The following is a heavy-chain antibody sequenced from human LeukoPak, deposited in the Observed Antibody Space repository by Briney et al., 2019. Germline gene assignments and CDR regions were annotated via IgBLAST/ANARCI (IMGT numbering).Heavy chain of an antibody. V-gene: IGHV4-39*01. Sequence: SETLSLTCNVSGGSIMKTDKYWAWIRRPPGKGLEWIGSLFYGGNSFYSPSLKSRVTISVDTSKNQFSLRLSSVTAADTAMYYCAGHALVTSISTYDWFDPWGQRTLVTVSS. J-gene: IGHJ5*02. CDR1: GGSIMKTDKY. CDR3: AGHALVTSISTYDWFDP. CDR2: LFYGGNS. D-gene: IGHD2-21*02.